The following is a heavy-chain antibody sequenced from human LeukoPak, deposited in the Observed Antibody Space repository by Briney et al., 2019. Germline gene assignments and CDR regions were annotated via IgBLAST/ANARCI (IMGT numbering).Heavy chain of an antibody. D-gene: IGHD4-17*01. V-gene: IGHV4-39*01. CDR1: GGSISSSSYY. Sequence: SETLSLTCTVSGGSISSSSYYWGWIRQPPGKGLEWIGSIYYTGSTYYNPSLKSRVTISVDTSKNQFSLKLSSVTAADTAVYYCARAGYGDYVGLYYYYYMDVWGKGTTVTISS. CDR3: ARAGYGDYVGLYYYYYMDV. J-gene: IGHJ6*03. CDR2: IYYTGST.